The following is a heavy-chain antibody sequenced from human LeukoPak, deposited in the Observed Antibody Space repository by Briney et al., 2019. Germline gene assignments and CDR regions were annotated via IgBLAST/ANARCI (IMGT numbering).Heavy chain of an antibody. V-gene: IGHV4-39*01. Sequence: PSETLSLTCSVSGGSISGTTFYWGWIRQPPGKGLEWIASIYYTGNIYYNPSLKSRVTLSVDTSRNQFSLQPNFVTAADTAVYYCARHDLAVAGRDIYFDPWGQGTLVTVSS. D-gene: IGHD6-19*01. J-gene: IGHJ5*02. CDR2: IYYTGNI. CDR3: ARHDLAVAGRDIYFDP. CDR1: GGSISGTTFY.